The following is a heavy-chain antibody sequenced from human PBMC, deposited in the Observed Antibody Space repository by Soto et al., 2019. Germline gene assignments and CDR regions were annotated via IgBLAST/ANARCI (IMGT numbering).Heavy chain of an antibody. Sequence: QVQLVQSGAEVKKPGSSVKVSCKASGGTFSSYAISWVRQAPGQGLEWMGGIIPIFGTANYAQKFQGRVTITADESTSTDYMELSSLRSEDTPVYYCATACSGGSCYEWDYYYGMDVWGQGTTVTVSS. J-gene: IGHJ6*02. D-gene: IGHD2-15*01. V-gene: IGHV1-69*01. CDR2: IIPIFGTA. CDR3: ATACSGGSCYEWDYYYGMDV. CDR1: GGTFSSYA.